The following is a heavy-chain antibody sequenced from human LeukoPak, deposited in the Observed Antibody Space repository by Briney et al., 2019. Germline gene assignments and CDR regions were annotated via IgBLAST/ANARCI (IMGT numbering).Heavy chain of an antibody. CDR3: ARGANYYDSSGYYNEFVPDAFDI. CDR1: GGTFSSYA. Sequence: ASVKVSCKASGGTFSSYAISWVRQAPGQGLEWMGGIIPIFGTANYAQKFQGRVTITADKSTSTAYMELSSLRSEDMAVYYCARGANYYDSSGYYNEFVPDAFDIWGQGTMVTVSS. CDR2: IIPIFGTA. J-gene: IGHJ3*02. D-gene: IGHD3-22*01. V-gene: IGHV1-69*06.